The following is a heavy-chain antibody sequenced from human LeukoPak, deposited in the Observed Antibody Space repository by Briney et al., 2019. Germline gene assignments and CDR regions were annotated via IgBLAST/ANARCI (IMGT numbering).Heavy chain of an antibody. CDR2: IYYSGST. D-gene: IGHD3-10*01. J-gene: IGHJ4*02. V-gene: IGHV4-59*01. Sequence: SETLSLTCNVSGGSISSNYWSWIRQPPGKGLEWIGYIYYSGSTNYNPSLKSRVTISVDTSKNQFSLLLTSVTAADTAVYYCARGYGSGSYNNFNQWGQGLLVAVSS. CDR1: GGSISSNY. CDR3: ARGYGSGSYNNFNQ.